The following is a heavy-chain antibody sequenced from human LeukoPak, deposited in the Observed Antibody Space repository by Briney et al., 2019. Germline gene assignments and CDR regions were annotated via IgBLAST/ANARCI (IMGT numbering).Heavy chain of an antibody. D-gene: IGHD1-26*01. Sequence: PGGSLRLSCAASGFSFSNSWMHWVRQAPGKGLEWVANIKGDESAKHQADSVKGRFTISRDNAQNSVYLQMSSLRGEDTAVYYCARDVGGSLDYWGQGTLVTVSS. J-gene: IGHJ4*02. CDR3: ARDVGGSLDY. CDR2: IKGDESAK. CDR1: GFSFSNSW. V-gene: IGHV3-7*01.